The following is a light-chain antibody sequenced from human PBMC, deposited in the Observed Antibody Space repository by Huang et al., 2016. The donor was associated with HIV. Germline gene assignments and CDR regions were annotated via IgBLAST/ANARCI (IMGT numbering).Light chain of an antibody. CDR1: QSLLFRSNNKNF. Sequence: IVMTQSPDSLAVSLGETATINCKSSQSLLFRSNNKNFLGWYQKKPGQPPTLLMSWASTRGSGVPSRFSGGGSGTDFTLTISSLQAEDVAVYFCQQYFDVPWTFGRGTKVEIK. V-gene: IGKV4-1*01. J-gene: IGKJ1*01. CDR3: QQYFDVPWT. CDR2: WAS.